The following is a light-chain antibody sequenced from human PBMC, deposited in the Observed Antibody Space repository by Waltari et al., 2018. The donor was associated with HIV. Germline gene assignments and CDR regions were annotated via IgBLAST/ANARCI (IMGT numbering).Light chain of an antibody. CDR2: GAS. CDR3: QQYNNWPPLT. Sequence: ETVMTQTLATLSVSPGERATLSCRASQSVGSYLAWYQQQPGQAPRLLIYGASTRATGIPARFSGSGSGTEFTLTISSLQSEDFAVYYCQQYNNWPPLTFGGGTKVEIK. V-gene: IGKV3-15*01. CDR1: QSVGSY. J-gene: IGKJ4*01.